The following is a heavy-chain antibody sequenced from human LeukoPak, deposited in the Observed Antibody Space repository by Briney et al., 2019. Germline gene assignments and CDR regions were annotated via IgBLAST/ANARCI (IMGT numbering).Heavy chain of an antibody. D-gene: IGHD6-19*01. V-gene: IGHV4-39*01. J-gene: IGHJ4*02. Sequence: PSETLSLTCTVSGGSISSSSYYWGWIRQPPGKGLEWIGSIYYSGSTHYNPSLKSRVTMSVDTSKNQFSLKLSSVTAADTAVYYCASPNKRWLVTKIDYWGQGTLVTVSS. CDR1: GGSISSSSYY. CDR2: IYYSGST. CDR3: ASPNKRWLVTKIDY.